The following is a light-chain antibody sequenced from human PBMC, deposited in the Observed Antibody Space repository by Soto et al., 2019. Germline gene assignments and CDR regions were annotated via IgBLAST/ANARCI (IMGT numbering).Light chain of an antibody. J-gene: IGKJ1*01. CDR3: QHITTWT. Sequence: DIQMTQSPSSLSASVGDRVTLPCQASQDLSTYLNWYQQKPGNATKLLIYAASSLQSGVPSRFSGSGSETDFTLTISSLQPEDFATYSCQHITTWTFGQGTKVDIK. V-gene: IGKV1-39*01. CDR2: AAS. CDR1: QDLSTY.